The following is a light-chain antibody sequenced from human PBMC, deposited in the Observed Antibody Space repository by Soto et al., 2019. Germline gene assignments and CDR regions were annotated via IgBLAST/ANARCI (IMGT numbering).Light chain of an antibody. V-gene: IGLV2-14*01. CDR2: EVS. CDR1: SSDVGGYSY. J-gene: IGLJ2*01. CDR3: SSFSSSSTLVV. Sequence: QSALTQPASVSGSPGQSITIYCTGTSSDVGGYSYVSWYQQHPGKAPKLMIYEVSNRPSGVSNRCSGSKSGNTASLTISGLQAEDEADYSCSSFSSSSTLVVFGGGTKLTV.